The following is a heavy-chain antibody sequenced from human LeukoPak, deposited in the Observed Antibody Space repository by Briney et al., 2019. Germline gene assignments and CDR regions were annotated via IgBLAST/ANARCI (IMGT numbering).Heavy chain of an antibody. V-gene: IGHV4-4*02. D-gene: IGHD6-13*01. CDR3: ARDRRAAAGTDFDY. CDR1: GGSISSSNW. Sequence: SETLSLTCAVSGGSISSSNWWSWVRQPPGKGLEWIGEIYHSGSTNYNPSLKSRVTISVDRSKNQFSLKLSSVTAADTAVYYCARDRRAAAGTDFDYWGQGTLVTVSS. CDR2: IYHSGST. J-gene: IGHJ4*02.